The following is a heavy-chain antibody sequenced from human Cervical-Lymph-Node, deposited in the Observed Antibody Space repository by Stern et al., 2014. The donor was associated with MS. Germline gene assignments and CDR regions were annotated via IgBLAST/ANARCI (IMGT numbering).Heavy chain of an antibody. Sequence: QVQLQESGPGLVKPSETLSLTCTVSGGSISSYYWSWIRQPPGKGLEWIGYIYYSGITNYNSSLKSRVTISVDTSKNQVSLKLTSVTAADTAVYYCARAASSSYYYYNGMDVWGQGTTVTVSS. CDR2: IYYSGIT. D-gene: IGHD6-6*01. CDR3: ARAASSSYYYYNGMDV. V-gene: IGHV4-59*01. CDR1: GGSISSYY. J-gene: IGHJ6*02.